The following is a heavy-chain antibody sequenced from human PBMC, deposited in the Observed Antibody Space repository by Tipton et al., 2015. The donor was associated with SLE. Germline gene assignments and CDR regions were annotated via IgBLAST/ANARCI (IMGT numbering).Heavy chain of an antibody. CDR3: ARGSLTYYYDSSGYYLYYFDY. D-gene: IGHD3-22*01. V-gene: IGHV4-34*01. J-gene: IGHJ4*02. CDR1: GGSFSGYY. CDR2: INHSGST. Sequence: LSLTCAVYGGSFSGYYWSWIRQPPGKGLEWIGEINHSGSTNYNPSLKSRVTISVDTSKNQFSLKLSSVTAADTAVYYCARGSLTYYYDSSGYYLYYFDYWGQGTLVTVSS.